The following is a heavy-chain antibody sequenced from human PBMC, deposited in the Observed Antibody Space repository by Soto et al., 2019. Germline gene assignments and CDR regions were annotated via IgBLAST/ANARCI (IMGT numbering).Heavy chain of an antibody. J-gene: IGHJ6*03. D-gene: IGHD3-10*01. CDR1: GGSISSYY. Sequence: PSETLSLTCTVSGGSISSYYWSWIRQPPGKGLEWIGYIYYSGSTNYNPSLKSRVTISVDTSKNQFSLKLSSVTAADTAVYYCARQAGGLRGYYYYYMDVWGKGTTVTVSS. V-gene: IGHV4-59*08. CDR3: ARQAGGLRGYYYYYMDV. CDR2: IYYSGST.